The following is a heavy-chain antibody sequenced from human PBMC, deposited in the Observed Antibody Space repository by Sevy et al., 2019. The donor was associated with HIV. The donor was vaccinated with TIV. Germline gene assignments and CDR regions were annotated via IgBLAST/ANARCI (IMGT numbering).Heavy chain of an antibody. CDR2: ISYDGSNK. Sequence: GGPLRLSCAASGFTFSSYAMHWVRQAPGKGLEWVAVISYDGSNKYYADSVKGRFTISRDNSKNTLYLQMNSLRAEDTAVYYCARTSPYYYDSSGYYFSYYFDYWGQGTLVTVSS. CDR1: GFTFSSYA. J-gene: IGHJ4*02. CDR3: ARTSPYYYDSSGYYFSYYFDY. D-gene: IGHD3-22*01. V-gene: IGHV3-30-3*01.